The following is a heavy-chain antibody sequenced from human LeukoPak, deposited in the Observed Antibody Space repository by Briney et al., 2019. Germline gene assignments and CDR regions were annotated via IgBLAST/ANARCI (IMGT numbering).Heavy chain of an antibody. CDR2: ISAYNGNT. CDR3: ARTLAYGSGSYSGYY. CDR1: GYTFTGYG. J-gene: IGHJ4*02. V-gene: IGHV1-18*04. Sequence: ASVKVSCKASGYTFTGYGISWVRQAPGQGLEWMGWISAYNGNTNYAQKLQGRVTMTTDTSTSTAYMEPRSLRSDDTAVYYCARTLAYGSGSYSGYYWGQGSLVTVSS. D-gene: IGHD3-10*01.